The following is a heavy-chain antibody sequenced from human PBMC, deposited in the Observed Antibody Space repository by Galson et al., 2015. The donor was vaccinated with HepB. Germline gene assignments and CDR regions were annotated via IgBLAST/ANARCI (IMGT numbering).Heavy chain of an antibody. CDR3: ARDNLRRGLGSFWSGQPHGVNWFDP. J-gene: IGHJ3*01. V-gene: IGHV6-1*01. CDR2: TYYRSKWFN. Sequence: CAISGDSVSTTSVGWSWIRQSPSRGLEWLGRTYYRSKWFNDYAVSLKSRITISPDTSKNQVSLQLNSVTPEDTAVYFCARDNLRRGLGSFWSGQPHGVNWFDPWGQGTTVTGSS. CDR1: GDSVSTTSVG. D-gene: IGHD3-3*01.